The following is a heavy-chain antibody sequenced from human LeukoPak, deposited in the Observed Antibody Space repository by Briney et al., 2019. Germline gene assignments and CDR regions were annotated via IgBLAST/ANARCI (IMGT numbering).Heavy chain of an antibody. CDR1: GGTFSSYA. Sequence: SVKVSCKASGGTFSSYAISWVRQAPGQGLEWMGRIIPILGIANYAQKFQGRVTITADKSTSTAYMELSSLRSEDTAVYYCASEITIVGATVDYFDYWGQGTLVTVSS. J-gene: IGHJ4*02. CDR2: IIPILGIA. V-gene: IGHV1-69*04. CDR3: ASEITIVGATVDYFDY. D-gene: IGHD1-26*01.